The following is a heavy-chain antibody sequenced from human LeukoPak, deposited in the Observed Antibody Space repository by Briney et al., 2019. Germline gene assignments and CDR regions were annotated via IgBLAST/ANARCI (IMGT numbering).Heavy chain of an antibody. CDR2: ISYDGINK. D-gene: IGHD3-16*01. Sequence: PGGSLRLSCAASGFTFSSYGMHWVRQAPGKGLEWVAVISYDGINKYYADSVKGRFTISRDNSKNTLYLQMNSLRAEDTAVYYCAKQLRLSDYFYYYMDVWGIGTTVTVSS. CDR3: AKQLRLSDYFYYYMDV. V-gene: IGHV3-30*18. CDR1: GFTFSSYG. J-gene: IGHJ6*03.